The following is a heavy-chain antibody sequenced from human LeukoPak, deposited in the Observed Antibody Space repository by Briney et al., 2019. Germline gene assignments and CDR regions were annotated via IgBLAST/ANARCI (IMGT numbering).Heavy chain of an antibody. Sequence: SGGSLRLSCAASGFTFSSYSMNWVRQAPGKGLEWVSSISSSSSYIYYADSVKGRFTISRDNAKNSLYLQMNSLRAEDTAVYYCATEEWYRFDNWGQGTLVTVSS. V-gene: IGHV3-21*01. CDR2: ISSSSSYI. J-gene: IGHJ4*02. CDR3: ATEEWYRFDN. D-gene: IGHD2-8*01. CDR1: GFTFSSYS.